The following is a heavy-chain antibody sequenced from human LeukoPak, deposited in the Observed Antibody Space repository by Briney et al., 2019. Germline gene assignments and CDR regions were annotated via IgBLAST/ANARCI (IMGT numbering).Heavy chain of an antibody. CDR3: ARDNGYQLLWW. V-gene: IGHV1-3*01. CDR2: ISCGKGET. J-gene: IGHJ4*02. D-gene: IGHD2-2*01. CDR1: GYTCTRYA. Sequence: GASVKVSCKTSGYTCTRYAIHWVRQAPGQGLEWMGWISCGKGETKYSQKFQDRVTITRDTSASTAYMELSSLRSEDTAVYYCARDNGYQLLWWWGQGTLVTVSS.